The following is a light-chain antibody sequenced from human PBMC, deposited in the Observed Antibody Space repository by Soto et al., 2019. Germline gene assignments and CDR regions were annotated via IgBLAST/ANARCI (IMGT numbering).Light chain of an antibody. V-gene: IGKV3-20*01. J-gene: IGKJ1*01. CDR3: QQYGSSPRT. Sequence: EIVLTQSPGALSLSPGERATLSCGASQSVSSSYLAWYQQKPGQAPRLLIYGASTRATGIPDRFSGSGSGTDFTLTISRLEPEDFPVYYCQQYGSSPRTFGQGTKVDIK. CDR1: QSVSSSY. CDR2: GAS.